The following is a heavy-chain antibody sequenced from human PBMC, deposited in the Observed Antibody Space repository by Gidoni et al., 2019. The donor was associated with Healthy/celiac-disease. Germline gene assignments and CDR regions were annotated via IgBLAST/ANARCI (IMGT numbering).Heavy chain of an antibody. CDR3: AKAVTPRVALSGIDY. Sequence: EVQLLESGGGLVQPGGSLRLSCAASGFTFSRYAMSWVRQAPGKGLEWVSAISGSGGSTYYADSVNGRFTISRDNSKNTLYLQMNSLRAEDTAVYYCAKAVTPRVALSGIDYWGQGTLVTVSS. J-gene: IGHJ4*02. CDR1: GFTFSRYA. V-gene: IGHV3-23*01. CDR2: ISGSGGST. D-gene: IGHD5-18*01.